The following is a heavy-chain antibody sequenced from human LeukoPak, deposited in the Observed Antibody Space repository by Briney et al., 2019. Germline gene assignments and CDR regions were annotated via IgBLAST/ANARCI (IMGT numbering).Heavy chain of an antibody. D-gene: IGHD6-13*01. CDR1: GFTVSRNY. J-gene: IGHJ4*02. CDR2: FYSGGST. CDR3: ARDSGSSWWGVFDY. V-gene: IGHV3-66*01. Sequence: GGSLRLSCAASGFTVSRNYMSWVRQAPGKGLEWVSVFYSGGSTYYADSVKSRFIISRDNSKNTLYLQMNSLKVEDTAVYYCARDSGSSWWGVFDYWGQGTLVTVSS.